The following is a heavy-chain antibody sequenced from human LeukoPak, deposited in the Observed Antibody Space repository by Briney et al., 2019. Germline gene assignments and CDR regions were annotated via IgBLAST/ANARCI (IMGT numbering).Heavy chain of an antibody. J-gene: IGHJ4*02. CDR1: GGSVSSGSYY. V-gene: IGHV4-39*01. Sequence: PSETLSLTCTVSGGSVSSGSYYWSWIRQPPGRGLKWIGIIYYSGSTYYNPSLKSRVTISVDTSKNQISLKLNSVTAADTAVYYCARSLAGPRARPSDYWGQGILVTVSS. CDR2: IYYSGST. CDR3: ARSLAGPRARPSDY. D-gene: IGHD6-19*01.